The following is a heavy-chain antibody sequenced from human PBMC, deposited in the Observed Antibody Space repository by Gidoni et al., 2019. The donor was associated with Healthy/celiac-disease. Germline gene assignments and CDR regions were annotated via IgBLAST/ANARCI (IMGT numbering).Heavy chain of an antibody. V-gene: IGHV3-23*01. CDR1: GFTFSSHA. CDR2: ISGSGGST. J-gene: IGHJ5*02. D-gene: IGHD2-15*01. Sequence: EVQLLESGGGLVQPGGSLRLSCAASGFTFSSHAMSWVRQAPGKGLEWVSAISGSGGSTYYADSVKGRFTISRDNSKNTLYLQMNSLRAEDTAVYYCAKARYCSGGSCSTVWFDPWGQGTLVTVSS. CDR3: AKARYCSGGSCSTVWFDP.